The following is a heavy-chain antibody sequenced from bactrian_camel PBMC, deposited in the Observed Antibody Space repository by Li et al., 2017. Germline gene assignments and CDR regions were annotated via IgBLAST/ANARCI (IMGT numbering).Heavy chain of an antibody. V-gene: IGHV3S53*01. D-gene: IGHD2*01. CDR2: VLNDGSE. CDR1: GYLIQSKC. J-gene: IGHJ7*01. Sequence: HVQLVESGGGSVPAGGSLRLACSVSGYLIQSKCLARFRQAPGKEREALAAVLNDGSESVTDSVKGRFALSIDHAKATLYLQMNSLKPEDSAMYYCAADFNVRGSCRLWYVGMDYWGQGTQVTVS.